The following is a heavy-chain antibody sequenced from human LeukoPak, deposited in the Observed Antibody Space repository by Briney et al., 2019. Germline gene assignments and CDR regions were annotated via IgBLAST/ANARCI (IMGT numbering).Heavy chain of an antibody. Sequence: SQTLSLTCAISGDSVSSSASWNWIRLSPSRGLEWLGRTYYRSNWYSDYATSVKGRVTINADTSKNQFSLQLSSVIPEDTAVYYCARDPDSSSEWGPFDPWGQGTLVTVSS. CDR3: ARDPDSSSEWGPFDP. J-gene: IGHJ5*02. V-gene: IGHV6-1*01. CDR2: TYYRSNWYS. CDR1: GDSVSSSAS. D-gene: IGHD6-6*01.